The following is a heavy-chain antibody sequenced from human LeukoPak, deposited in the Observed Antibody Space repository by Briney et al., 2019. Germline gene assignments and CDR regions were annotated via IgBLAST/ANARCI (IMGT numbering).Heavy chain of an antibody. CDR2: INPNSGGT. J-gene: IGHJ4*02. CDR1: GYTFTGYY. D-gene: IGHD3-3*01. CDR3: ARGKRLAFTIFGVVIMWDY. V-gene: IGHV1-2*06. Sequence: ASVKVSCKASGYTFTGYYMHWVRQAPGQGLEWMGRINPNSGGTNYAQKFQGRVTMTRDTSISTAYMELSRLGSDDTAVYYCARGKRLAFTIFGVVIMWDYWGQGTLVTVSS.